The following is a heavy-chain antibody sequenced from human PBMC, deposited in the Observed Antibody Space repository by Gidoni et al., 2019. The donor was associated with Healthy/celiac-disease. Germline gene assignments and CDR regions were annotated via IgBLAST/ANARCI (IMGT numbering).Heavy chain of an antibody. Sequence: EVQLLEYGGGLVQHGGSLRLSCHAAGLTCIRSAMSGVSQAPGKGLEWVSAISGSGGSTYYADSVKGRFTISRDNSKNTLYLQMNSLRAEDTAVYYCAKGRVVVVAATLPGLNYYFDYWGQGTLVTVSS. CDR1: GLTCIRSA. CDR2: ISGSGGST. V-gene: IGHV3-23*01. J-gene: IGHJ4*02. CDR3: AKGRVVVVAATLPGLNYYFDY. D-gene: IGHD2-15*01.